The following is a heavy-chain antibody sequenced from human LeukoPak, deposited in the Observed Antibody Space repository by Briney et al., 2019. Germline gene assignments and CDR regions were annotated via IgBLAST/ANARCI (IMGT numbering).Heavy chain of an antibody. V-gene: IGHV3-23*01. D-gene: IGHD3-22*01. CDR1: GFTFSSCA. CDR2: ISGSGGST. J-gene: IGHJ4*02. CDR3: AKDPTDFDSSGQTYFDY. Sequence: GGSLRLSCAASGFTFSSCAMSWVRQAPGKGLEWVSAISGSGGSTCYADSVKGRFTISRDNSKNTLYLQMNSLGAEDTAVYYCAKDPTDFDSSGQTYFDYWGQGTLVTVSS.